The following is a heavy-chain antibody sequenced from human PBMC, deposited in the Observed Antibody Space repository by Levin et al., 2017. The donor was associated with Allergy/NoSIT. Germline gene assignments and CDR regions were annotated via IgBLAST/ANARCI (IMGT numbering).Heavy chain of an antibody. CDR2: ISDSGHLT. Sequence: GASVKVSCAASGFTFNIYAVSWVRQAPGKGLEWVSAISDSGHLTYYTDSVKGRFTISRDNSKNKVYLEMNTLRAEDTALYYCARQWNYSSEMFDYWGQGTLVTVSS. CDR1: GFTFNIYA. D-gene: IGHD1-7*01. V-gene: IGHV3-23*01. CDR3: ARQWNYSSEMFDY. J-gene: IGHJ4*02.